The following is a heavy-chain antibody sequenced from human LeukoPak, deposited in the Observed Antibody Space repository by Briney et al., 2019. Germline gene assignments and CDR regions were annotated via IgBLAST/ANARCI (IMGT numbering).Heavy chain of an antibody. V-gene: IGHV7-4-1*02. D-gene: IGHD3-10*01. J-gene: IGHJ4*02. CDR1: GYTLTELS. CDR2: INTNTGNP. CDR3: ARDRVLLWFGESYYFDY. Sequence: ASVKVSCKVSGYTLTELSMHWVRQAPGQGLEWMGWINTNTGNPTYAQGFTGRFVFSLDTSVSTAYLQISSLKAEDTAVYYCARDRVLLWFGESYYFDYWGQGTLVTVSS.